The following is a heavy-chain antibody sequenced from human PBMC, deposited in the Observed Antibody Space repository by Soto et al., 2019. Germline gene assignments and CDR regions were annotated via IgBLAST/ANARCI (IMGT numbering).Heavy chain of an antibody. CDR3: ARVNYDFWSGYFSWFDP. Sequence: SVKVSCKGSGSTFTIYGISWVRQAPGQGLEWMGWISAYNGNTNYAQKLQGRVTMTTDTSTSTAYMELRSLRSDDTAVYYCARVNYDFWSGYFSWFDPWGQGTLVTVSS. D-gene: IGHD3-3*01. CDR2: ISAYNGNT. J-gene: IGHJ5*02. CDR1: GSTFTIYG. V-gene: IGHV1-18*04.